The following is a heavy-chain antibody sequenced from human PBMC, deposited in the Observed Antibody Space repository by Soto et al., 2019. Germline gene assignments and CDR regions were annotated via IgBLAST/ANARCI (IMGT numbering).Heavy chain of an antibody. D-gene: IGHD2-2*01. CDR2: ILPIFGTA. Sequence: QVQLVQSGAEVKKPGSSVKVSCKASGGTFSSYAISCVRQAPGQGLECMGGILPIFGTAYYAQKFQGRVTITADESTSTADMALSRLRSEDTVVYYCGGHIVVVPASPTYYYYGIDVCGQGTTVTVSS. CDR1: GGTFSSYA. V-gene: IGHV1-69*01. J-gene: IGHJ6*02. CDR3: GGHIVVVPASPTYYYYGIDV.